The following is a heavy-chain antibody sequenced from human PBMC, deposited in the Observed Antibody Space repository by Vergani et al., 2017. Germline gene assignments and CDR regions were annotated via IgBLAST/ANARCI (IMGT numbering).Heavy chain of an antibody. CDR1: GGSISSGDYY. CDR2: IYYSGST. D-gene: IGHD6-13*01. Sequence: QVQLQESGPGLVKPSQTLSLTCTVSGGSISSGDYYWSWIRQPPGKGLEWIGYIYYSGSTYYNPSLKNRVTRSVDTSKNQFSLKLSSVTAADTAVYYCARAAGGSSSWLWLDVWGQGTTVTVSS. J-gene: IGHJ6*02. V-gene: IGHV4-30-4*08. CDR3: ARAAGGSSSWLWLDV.